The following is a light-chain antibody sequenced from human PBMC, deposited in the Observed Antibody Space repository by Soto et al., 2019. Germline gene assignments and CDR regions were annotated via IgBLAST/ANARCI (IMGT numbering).Light chain of an antibody. CDR2: SNN. V-gene: IGLV1-44*01. CDR3: AAWDDSLNGRGV. J-gene: IGLJ2*01. CDR1: SSNIGSNT. Sequence: QSVLTQPPSASGTPGQRVTISCSGSSSNIGSNTVNWYQQLPGTAPKLLIYSNNQRPSGVPDRFSGSKSGTSASLAISGLQSEDEDDYYCAAWDDSLNGRGVFGGGTKLTVL.